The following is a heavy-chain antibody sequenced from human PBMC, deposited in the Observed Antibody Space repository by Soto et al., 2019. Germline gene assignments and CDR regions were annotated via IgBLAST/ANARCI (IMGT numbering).Heavy chain of an antibody. V-gene: IGHV5-51*01. Sequence: GESLKISCKASAYSFSTYWIAWVRQMPGKGLEWMGIIYPGDSDTRYSPSFQGQVTISADKSISTAYLQWSSLKASDTAIYYCARHPKYSSGWVYFDYWGQGTLVTVSS. D-gene: IGHD6-19*01. CDR2: IYPGDSDT. CDR3: ARHPKYSSGWVYFDY. J-gene: IGHJ4*02. CDR1: AYSFSTYW.